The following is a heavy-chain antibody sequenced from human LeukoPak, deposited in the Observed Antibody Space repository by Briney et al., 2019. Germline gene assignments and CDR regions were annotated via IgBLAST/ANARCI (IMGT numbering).Heavy chain of an antibody. Sequence: ASVQVSCKASGYTFTSYGISWVRQAPGQGLEWMGWISAYNGNTNYAQKVKGRVTMTTDTSTSTAYMELRSLRSDDTAVYYCARLSGLGPDSPWELDRWGQGTLVTVSS. D-gene: IGHD1-26*01. J-gene: IGHJ4*02. CDR2: ISAYNGNT. V-gene: IGHV1-18*01. CDR1: GYTFTSYG. CDR3: ARLSGLGPDSPWELDR.